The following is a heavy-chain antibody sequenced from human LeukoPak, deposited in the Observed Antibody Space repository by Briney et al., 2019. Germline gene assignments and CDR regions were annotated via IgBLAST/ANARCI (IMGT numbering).Heavy chain of an antibody. CDR2: IRHSGDTT. CDR3: AKGGGTGTYYYYGMDV. D-gene: IGHD3-16*01. V-gene: IGHV3-23*01. Sequence: GGSLRLSCAASGFTFNTYAMSWVRQAPGKGLEWVSSIRHSGDTTYYADSVKGRFTMSRDTSKNTAFLQMNSLRVEDTAVYYCAKGGGTGTYYYYGMDVWGQGTTVTVSS. J-gene: IGHJ6*02. CDR1: GFTFNTYA.